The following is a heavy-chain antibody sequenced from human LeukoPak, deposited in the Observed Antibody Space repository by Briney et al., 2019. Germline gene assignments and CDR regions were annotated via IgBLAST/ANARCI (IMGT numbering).Heavy chain of an antibody. V-gene: IGHV3-21*01. J-gene: IGHJ4*02. Sequence: GGSLRLSCAASGFTYSTYAMTWVRQAPGKGLEWVSSISTSSSFIHYADSVKGRFTISRDNAKSSLFLQVNSLRAEDTAVYYCARAPDFVVVPASDLWGQGPLVTVSS. D-gene: IGHD2-2*01. CDR3: ARAPDFVVVPASDL. CDR1: GFTYSTYA. CDR2: ISTSSSFI.